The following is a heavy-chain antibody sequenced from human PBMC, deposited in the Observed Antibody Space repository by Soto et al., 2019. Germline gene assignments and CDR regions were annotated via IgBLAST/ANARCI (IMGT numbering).Heavy chain of an antibody. D-gene: IGHD6-6*01. Sequence: ASETLSLTCTVSGGSISSGGYYWSWIRQHPGKGLEWIGYIYYSGSTYHNPSLKSRVTISVDTSKNQFSLKLSSVTAADTAVYYCASLYGSSSSDYWGQGTLVTVSS. CDR1: GGSISSGGYY. V-gene: IGHV4-31*03. CDR2: IYYSGST. CDR3: ASLYGSSSSDY. J-gene: IGHJ4*02.